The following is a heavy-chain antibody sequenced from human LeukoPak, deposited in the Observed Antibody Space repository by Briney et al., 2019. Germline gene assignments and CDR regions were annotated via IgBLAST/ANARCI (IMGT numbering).Heavy chain of an antibody. Sequence: PSETLSLTCTVSGGSISSSSYYWGWIRQPPGKGLEWIGSIYYSGSTYYNPSLKSRVTISVDTSKNQFSLKLSSVTAADTAVYYCARVYQLPSFDPWGQGTLVTVSS. CDR2: IYYSGST. D-gene: IGHD2-2*01. CDR3: ARVYQLPSFDP. CDR1: GGSISSSSYY. J-gene: IGHJ5*02. V-gene: IGHV4-39*07.